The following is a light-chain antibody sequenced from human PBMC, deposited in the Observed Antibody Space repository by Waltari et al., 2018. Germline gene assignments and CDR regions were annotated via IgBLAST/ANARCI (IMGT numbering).Light chain of an antibody. J-gene: IGKJ4*01. CDR1: QTVRTTY. CDR2: GAS. CDR3: QQHDISPLT. Sequence: EIVLTQSPGTLSLSPGERATLSCRASQTVRTTYLAWYQQKPGQAPTLLIYGASSRATGIPYRFSGSGSGTDFSLTISSLEPEDFAVYYCQQHDISPLTSGGGTKVEIK. V-gene: IGKV3-20*01.